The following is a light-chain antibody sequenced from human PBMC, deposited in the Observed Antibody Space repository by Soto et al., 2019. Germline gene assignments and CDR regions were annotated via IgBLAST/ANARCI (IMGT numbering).Light chain of an antibody. Sequence: EIVMTQSPATLSVSPGERATLSCRATQSVSTKLAWYQQKPGQAPRLLIYGASTGDTGIPARFSGSGSGTEFTLIISSLQSEDFAVYYCQQYSSWPLTFGGGTKVEIK. CDR2: GAS. CDR3: QQYSSWPLT. CDR1: QSVSTK. V-gene: IGKV3-15*01. J-gene: IGKJ4*01.